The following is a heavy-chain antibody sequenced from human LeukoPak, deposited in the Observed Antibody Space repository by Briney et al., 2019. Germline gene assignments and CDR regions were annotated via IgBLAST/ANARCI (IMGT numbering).Heavy chain of an antibody. V-gene: IGHV1-2*02. Sequence: ASVKVSCKASGYTFTGYYMHWVRQAPGQGLEWMGWINPNSGGTNYAQKFQGRVTMTRDTSISTAYMELSRLRSDDTAVYYCARATGRSSSWMIYYFDYWGQGTLVTVSS. J-gene: IGHJ4*02. CDR3: ARATGRSSSWMIYYFDY. D-gene: IGHD6-13*01. CDR1: GYTFTGYY. CDR2: INPNSGGT.